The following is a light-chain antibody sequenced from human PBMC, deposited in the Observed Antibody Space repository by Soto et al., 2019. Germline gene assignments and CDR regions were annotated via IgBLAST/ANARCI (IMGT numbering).Light chain of an antibody. CDR2: GAS. Sequence: EIVLTQSPGTLSLSPVERATLSCRASQSVSSNFLAWYQEKPGQAPRLLIYGASSRATGIPDRFSGSGSGTDFTLTISRLEPEDFAVYYCRQYGRSLEFAFGGGTKVDI. CDR3: RQYGRSLEFA. V-gene: IGKV3-20*01. CDR1: QSVSSNF. J-gene: IGKJ4*01.